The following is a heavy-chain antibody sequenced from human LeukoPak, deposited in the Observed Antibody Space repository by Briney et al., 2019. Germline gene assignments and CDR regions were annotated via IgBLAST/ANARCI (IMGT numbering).Heavy chain of an antibody. CDR3: ARIHNLGILAHFDY. V-gene: IGHV3-30*03. CDR1: GFSFSTYG. D-gene: IGHD7-27*01. J-gene: IGHJ4*02. Sequence: PGGSLRLPCAASGFSFSTYGMLWVRQAPGKGLEWVAIISYDGNNAYYPDSVKGRFTISRDNAKNSLYLQMNSLRAEDTAVYYCARIHNLGILAHFDYWGQGTLVTVSS. CDR2: ISYDGNNA.